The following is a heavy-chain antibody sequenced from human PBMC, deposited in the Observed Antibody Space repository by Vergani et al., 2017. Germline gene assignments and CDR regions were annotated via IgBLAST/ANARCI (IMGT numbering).Heavy chain of an antibody. V-gene: IGHV1-69*04. CDR1: GGTFSSYA. CDR2: IIPILGIA. CDR3: ARGGLGIHPNFDY. D-gene: IGHD3/OR15-3a*01. Sequence: QVQLVQSGAEVKKPGASVKVSCKASGGTFSSYAISWVRQAPGQGLEWMGRIIPILGIANYAQKFQGRVTITADKSTSTAYMELSSLRSEDTAVYYCARGGLGIHPNFDYWGQGTLVTVSS. J-gene: IGHJ4*02.